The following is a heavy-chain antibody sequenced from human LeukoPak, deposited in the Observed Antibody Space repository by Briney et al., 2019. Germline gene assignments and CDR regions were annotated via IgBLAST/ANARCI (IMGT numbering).Heavy chain of an antibody. CDR2: INHSGST. Sequence: SETLSLTCAVYGGSFSGYYWSWIRQPPGKGLEWIGEINHSGSTNYNPSLKSRVTISVDTSKNQSSLKLSSVTAADTAVYYCARPQYYYGSGSYDAFDIWGQGTMVTVSS. CDR3: ARPQYYYGSGSYDAFDI. D-gene: IGHD3-10*01. V-gene: IGHV4-34*01. J-gene: IGHJ3*02. CDR1: GGSFSGYY.